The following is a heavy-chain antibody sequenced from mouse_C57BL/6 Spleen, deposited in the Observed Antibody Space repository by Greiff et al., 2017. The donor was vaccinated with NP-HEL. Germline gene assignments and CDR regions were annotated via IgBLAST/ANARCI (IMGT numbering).Heavy chain of an antibody. CDR3: ARCHYGSGGLDY. CDR2: IHPNSGST. V-gene: IGHV1-64*01. Sequence: VQLQQPGAELVKPGASVKLSCKASGYTFTSYWMHWVKQRPGQGLEWIGMIHPNSGSTNYNEKFKSKAILTVDKSSSTAYMQLISLTSEDSAVYYCARCHYGSGGLDYWGQGTTLTVSS. J-gene: IGHJ2*01. D-gene: IGHD1-1*01. CDR1: GYTFTSYW.